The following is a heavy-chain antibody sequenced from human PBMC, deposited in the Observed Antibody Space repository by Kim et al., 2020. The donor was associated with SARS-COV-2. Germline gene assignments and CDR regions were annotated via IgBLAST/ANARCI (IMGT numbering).Heavy chain of an antibody. CDR3: AKFHGSGSYSDY. CDR1: GFTFDDYA. D-gene: IGHD3-10*01. CDR2: ISWNSGSI. J-gene: IGHJ4*02. V-gene: IGHV3-9*01. Sequence: GGSLRLFCAASGFTFDDYAMHWVRQAPGKGLEWVSGISWNSGSIGYADSVKGRFTISRDNAKNSLYLQMNSLRAEDTALYYCAKFHGSGSYSDYWGQGTLVTVSS.